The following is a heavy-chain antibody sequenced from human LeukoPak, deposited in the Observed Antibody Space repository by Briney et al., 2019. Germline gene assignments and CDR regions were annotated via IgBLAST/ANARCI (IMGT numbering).Heavy chain of an antibody. CDR3: TTNSLHSSSFRAWFDP. J-gene: IGHJ5*02. CDR1: GFSFSNAW. V-gene: IGHV3-15*01. D-gene: IGHD6-13*01. CDR2: IKSKTDGGTT. Sequence: PGGSLRLSCAASGFSFSNAWMSWVRQAPGKGLEWVGRIKSKTDGGTTDYAAPVNGRFTISRDGSKNTLYLQMNSLKTEDTAVYYCTTNSLHSSSFRAWFDPWGQGTLVTVSS.